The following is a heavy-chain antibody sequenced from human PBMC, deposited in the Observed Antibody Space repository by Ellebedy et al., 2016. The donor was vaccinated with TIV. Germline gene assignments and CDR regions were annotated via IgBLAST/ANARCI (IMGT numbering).Heavy chain of an antibody. CDR2: IYSSGNT. CDR1: GASISSISYY. CDR3: ARRGAGYGGRSIY. J-gene: IGHJ4*02. Sequence: SETLSLTXTVSGASISSISYYYNWVRQPPGKGLEWIGSIYSSGNTNYNPSLKSRITISVDTSKNQFSLKLNSVTAADTAAYYCARRGAGYGGRSIYWGQGALVTVSS. V-gene: IGHV4-39*01. D-gene: IGHD4-23*01.